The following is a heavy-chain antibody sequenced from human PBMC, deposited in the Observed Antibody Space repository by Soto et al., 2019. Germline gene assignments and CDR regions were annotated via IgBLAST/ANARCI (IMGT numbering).Heavy chain of an antibody. V-gene: IGHV1-18*01. CDR1: GYTFTSYG. CDR3: ARGALGYCSGGSCAYYYGMDV. J-gene: IGHJ6*02. Sequence: ASVKVSCKASGYTFTSYGISWVRQAPGQGLEWMGWISAYNGNTNYAQKLQGRVTMTTDTSTSTAYMELRSLRSDDTAVYYCARGALGYCSGGSCAYYYGMDVWGQGTTVTVSS. CDR2: ISAYNGNT. D-gene: IGHD2-15*01.